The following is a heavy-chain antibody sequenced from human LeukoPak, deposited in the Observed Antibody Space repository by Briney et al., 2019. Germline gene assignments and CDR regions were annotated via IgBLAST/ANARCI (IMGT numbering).Heavy chain of an antibody. J-gene: IGHJ4*02. CDR3: ARDRYPIFHCTNGVCTFWY. D-gene: IGHD2-8*01. CDR2: IIPIFGTA. CDR1: GGTFSSYA. V-gene: IGHV1-69*05. Sequence: ASVKVSRKASGGTFSSYAISWVRQAPGQGLEWMGRIIPIFGTANYAQKFQGRVTITTDESTSTAYMELSSLRSEDTAVYYCARDRYPIFHCTNGVCTFWYWGQGTLVTVSS.